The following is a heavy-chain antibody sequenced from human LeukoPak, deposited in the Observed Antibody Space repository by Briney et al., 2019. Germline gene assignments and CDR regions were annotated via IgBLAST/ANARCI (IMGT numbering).Heavy chain of an antibody. CDR3: ARCSVFTKYFDY. CDR1: GGSISSYY. Sequence: SETLSLTCTVSGGSISSYYWSWIRQPAGKGLEWIGRIYTSGSTNYNPSLKSRVTMSVDTSKNQLSLKLSSVTAADTAVYYCARCSVFTKYFDYWGQGTLVTVSS. CDR2: IYTSGST. V-gene: IGHV4-4*07. D-gene: IGHD2-21*01. J-gene: IGHJ4*02.